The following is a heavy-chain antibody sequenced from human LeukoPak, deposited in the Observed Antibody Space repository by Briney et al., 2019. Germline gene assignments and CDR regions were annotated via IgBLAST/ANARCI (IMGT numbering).Heavy chain of an antibody. CDR1: GESFSGYY. D-gene: IGHD3-22*01. J-gene: IGHJ4*02. CDR2: INHSGST. Sequence: SETLSLTCAVYGESFSGYYWSWIRQPPGKGLEWIGEINHSGSTNYNPSLESRVTISVDTSKNQFSLKLSSVTVADTAVYYCARGFYYETSAYFDYWGQGTLVTVSS. CDR3: ARGFYYETSAYFDY. V-gene: IGHV4-34*01.